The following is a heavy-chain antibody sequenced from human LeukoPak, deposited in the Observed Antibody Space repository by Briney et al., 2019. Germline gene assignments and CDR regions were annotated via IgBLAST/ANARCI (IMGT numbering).Heavy chain of an antibody. CDR3: ARDTEATGLFDP. D-gene: IGHD1-14*01. J-gene: IGHJ5*02. CDR1: GGSISSGGYY. Sequence: SETLSLTCTVSGGSISSGGYYWSWIRQHPGKGLEWIGYIYYSGSTYYNPSLKSRVTISVDTSKNQFSLKLSSVTAADTAVYYCARDTEATGLFDPWGQGTLVTVPS. CDR2: IYYSGST. V-gene: IGHV4-31*03.